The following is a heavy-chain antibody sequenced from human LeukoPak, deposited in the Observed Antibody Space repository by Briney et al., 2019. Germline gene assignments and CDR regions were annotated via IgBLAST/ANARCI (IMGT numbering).Heavy chain of an antibody. CDR3: ARGRIAVAGTADTFDI. Sequence: SQTLSLTCTVSGGSISSGDYYWSWIRQPPGKGLEWIGYIYYIGNTFYNPSLKSRVTISVDTSKNQFSLKLSSVTAADTAVYHCARGRIAVAGTADTFDIWGQGTMVTVSS. CDR1: GGSISSGDYY. CDR2: IYYIGNT. D-gene: IGHD6-19*01. V-gene: IGHV4-30-4*01. J-gene: IGHJ3*02.